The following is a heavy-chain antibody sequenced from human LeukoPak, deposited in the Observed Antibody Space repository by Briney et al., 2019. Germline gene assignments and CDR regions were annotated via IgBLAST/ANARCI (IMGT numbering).Heavy chain of an antibody. CDR1: GITFSSHA. D-gene: IGHD5-24*01. V-gene: IGHV3-23*01. CDR3: AKGGAATMRDGYNYYYYYMEV. CDR2: ISGSGGHT. J-gene: IGHJ6*03. Sequence: GVSLRLSCAASGITFSSHAMSWVPQAPGKGLEWVSLISGSGGHTYYGDSVKGRFTISRDNSTNRLYLQMNSLRPEDTAVYYCAKGGAATMRDGYNYYYYYMEVWGRGTTVTVSS.